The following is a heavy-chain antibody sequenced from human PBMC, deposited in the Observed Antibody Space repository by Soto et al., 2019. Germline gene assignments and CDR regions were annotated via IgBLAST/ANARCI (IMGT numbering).Heavy chain of an antibody. CDR2: ISYDGSNK. CDR3: ARDHGSWELLDYYYYYGMDV. V-gene: IGHV3-30-3*01. J-gene: IGHJ6*02. D-gene: IGHD1-26*01. Sequence: QVQLVESGGGVVQPGRSLRLSCAASGFTCSSYAMHWVRQAPGKGLEWVAVISYDGSNKYYADSVKGRFTISRDNSKNTLYLQMNSLRAEDTAVYYCARDHGSWELLDYYYYYGMDVWGQGTTVTVSS. CDR1: GFTCSSYA.